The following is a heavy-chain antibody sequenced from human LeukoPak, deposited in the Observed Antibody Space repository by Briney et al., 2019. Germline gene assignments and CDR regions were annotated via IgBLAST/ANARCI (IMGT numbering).Heavy chain of an antibody. CDR1: GGSISSRSYY. J-gene: IGHJ2*01. Sequence: SATLSLTCTVSGGSISSRSYYWGWIRQPPGNGLEWIGSIYYRGSTYYNPSLKSRVTISVDTSKNQFSLKLSSVTAADTAVYYCARANPGYCSSTSCYRPFYWYFDLWGRGTLVTVSS. V-gene: IGHV4-39*07. CDR3: ARANPGYCSSTSCYRPFYWYFDL. D-gene: IGHD2-2*02. CDR2: IYYRGST.